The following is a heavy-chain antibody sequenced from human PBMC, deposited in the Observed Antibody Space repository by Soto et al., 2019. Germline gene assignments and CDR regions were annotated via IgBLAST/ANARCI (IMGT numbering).Heavy chain of an antibody. CDR2: INAGNGNT. Sequence: ASVKVSCKASGGTFSSYAISWVRQAPGQRLEWMGWINAGNGNTKYSQKFQGRVTITRDTSASTAYMELSSLRSEDTAVYYCARGGPYYYDSSGYWGSSAGLEYGMDVWGQGTTVTVSS. CDR1: GGTFSSYA. V-gene: IGHV1-3*01. J-gene: IGHJ6*02. D-gene: IGHD3-22*01. CDR3: ARGGPYYYDSSGYWGSSAGLEYGMDV.